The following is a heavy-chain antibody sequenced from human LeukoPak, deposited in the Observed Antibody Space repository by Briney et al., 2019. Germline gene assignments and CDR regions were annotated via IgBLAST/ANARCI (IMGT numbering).Heavy chain of an antibody. D-gene: IGHD5-24*01. V-gene: IGHV3-66*01. CDR2: IYSGGAT. CDR1: GFNVSSNY. J-gene: IGHJ4*02. Sequence: GGSLRLSCAASGFNVSSNYMSWVRQSPGKGLEWLSLIYSGGATHYADSVKGRFTISRDNAKNSLYLQMNSLRAEDTAVYYCAREGDGYNLGYFDYWGQGTLVTVSS. CDR3: AREGDGYNLGYFDY.